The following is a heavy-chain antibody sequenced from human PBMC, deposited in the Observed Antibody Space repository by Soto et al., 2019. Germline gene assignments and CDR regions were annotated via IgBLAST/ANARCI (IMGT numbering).Heavy chain of an antibody. CDR3: AKGVPPRDIVVVPPNGDLDY. J-gene: IGHJ4*02. D-gene: IGHD2-2*01. Sequence: GGSLRLSCAASGFTFSSYGMHWVRQAPGKGLEWVAVISYDGSNKYYADSVKGRFTISRDNSKNTLYLQMNSLRAEDTAVYYCAKGVPPRDIVVVPPNGDLDYWGQGTLVTVSS. CDR1: GFTFSSYG. CDR2: ISYDGSNK. V-gene: IGHV3-30*18.